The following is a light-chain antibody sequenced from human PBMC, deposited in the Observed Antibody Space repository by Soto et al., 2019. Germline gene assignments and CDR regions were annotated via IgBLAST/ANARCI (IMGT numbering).Light chain of an antibody. CDR3: QQYNSYPYT. Sequence: DIQMTQSPSTLSASVGDRVTITCRASQSISNWLAWYQQKPGIAPKLLLYKASTLQSGVPSRFSGSGSGTEFTLTISSLQPDDFATYYCQQYNSYPYTFGQGTKLEIK. J-gene: IGKJ2*01. V-gene: IGKV1-5*03. CDR1: QSISNW. CDR2: KAS.